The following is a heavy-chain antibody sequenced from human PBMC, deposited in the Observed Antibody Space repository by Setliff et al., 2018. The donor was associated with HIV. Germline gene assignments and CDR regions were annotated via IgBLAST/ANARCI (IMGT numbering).Heavy chain of an antibody. Sequence: PGGSLRLSCAASGFTFTNYAMNWVRQAPGKGLEWVSSISGSGDDTYFADSVKGRFSVSRDKFKNMLFLQMNSLRVGDTAVYYCARALKCRGLLCHYYMDVWGKGTTVTVSS. J-gene: IGHJ6*03. CDR3: ARALKCRGLLCHYYMDV. V-gene: IGHV3-23*01. D-gene: IGHD2-15*01. CDR2: ISGSGDDT. CDR1: GFTFTNYA.